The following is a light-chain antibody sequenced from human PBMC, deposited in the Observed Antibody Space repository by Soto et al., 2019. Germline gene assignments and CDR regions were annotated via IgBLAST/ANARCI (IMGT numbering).Light chain of an antibody. CDR1: QSISSW. CDR2: KAS. V-gene: IGKV1-5*03. Sequence: DIHMTQAPSTLSASVVDRVTITCRASQSISSWLAWYQQKPGKAPKLLIYKASTLESGVPSRFSGSGSGTEFTLTTSSLQPDDFATYYCQQYNSVSLLTFGGGTKVDIK. CDR3: QQYNSVSLLT. J-gene: IGKJ4*01.